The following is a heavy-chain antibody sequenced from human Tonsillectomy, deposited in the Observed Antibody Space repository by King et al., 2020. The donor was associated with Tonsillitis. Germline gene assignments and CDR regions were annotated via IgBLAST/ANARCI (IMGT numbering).Heavy chain of an antibody. Sequence: VQLVESGGGLVQPGGSLRLSCSASVFSFNHFWMNWVRQAPEKGLEWVANINGDGSAKTYVDSVKGRFTISRDNDKNSLYLQMNSLRAEDTAVYYCARAEDRSGWFDGYDLWGQGTTVTVSS. CDR2: INGDGSAK. J-gene: IGHJ3*01. CDR1: VFSFNHFW. CDR3: ARAEDRSGWFDGYDL. V-gene: IGHV3-7*01. D-gene: IGHD6-19*01.